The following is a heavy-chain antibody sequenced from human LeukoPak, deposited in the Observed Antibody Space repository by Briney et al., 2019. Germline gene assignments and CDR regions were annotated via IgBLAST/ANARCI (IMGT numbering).Heavy chain of an antibody. Sequence: SETLSLTCAVYGGSFSGYYWSWIRQPPGKGLEWIGEINHSGSTNYNPSLKSRVTISVDTSKNQFSLKLSSVAAADTAVYYCARPGVGATSFDYWGQGTLVTVSS. J-gene: IGHJ4*02. CDR2: INHSGST. CDR3: ARPGVGATSFDY. V-gene: IGHV4-34*01. D-gene: IGHD1-26*01. CDR1: GGSFSGYY.